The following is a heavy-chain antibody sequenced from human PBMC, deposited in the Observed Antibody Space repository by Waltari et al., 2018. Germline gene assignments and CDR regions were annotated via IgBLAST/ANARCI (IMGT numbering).Heavy chain of an antibody. Sequence: QVQLQQSGPGLVKPSQTLSLTFAIPGDSGSSNNVAWNWIRQSPSRGLEWLGRTYYTSKWYNDYAVSVQSRITIDRDTSKNQFSLQLNSLTPGDTAVYYCARGRHSAFDIWGQGTLVTVSS. CDR1: GDSGSSNNVA. CDR2: TYYTSKWYN. J-gene: IGHJ3*02. V-gene: IGHV6-1*01. CDR3: ARGRHSAFDI.